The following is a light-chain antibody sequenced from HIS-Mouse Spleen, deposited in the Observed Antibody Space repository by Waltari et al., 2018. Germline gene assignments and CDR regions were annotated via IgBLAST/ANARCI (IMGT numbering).Light chain of an antibody. CDR1: KLGDKY. CDR2: QDS. CDR3: QAWDSSTAVV. V-gene: IGLV3-1*01. J-gene: IGLJ2*01. Sequence: SYELTQPPSVSVSPGQTASITCSGDKLGDKYACWYQQKPGQSTVLVIYQDSKRPSGIPERFSASNPRNTATLTISGTQAMDEADYYCQAWDSSTAVVFGGGTKLTVL.